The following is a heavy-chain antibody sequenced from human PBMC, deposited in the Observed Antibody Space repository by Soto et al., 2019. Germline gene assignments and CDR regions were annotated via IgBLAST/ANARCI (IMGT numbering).Heavy chain of an antibody. CDR3: ATPMVTTVTEYLHH. CDR1: GGTFNNYT. Sequence: SVKVSCKASGGTFNNYTLSWVRQAPGQGLEWVGRIIPFLDITNYAQNFQGRATITADKSTNTAYMELSSLRSEDTAVYYCATPMVTTVTEYLHHWGQGTLVTVSS. V-gene: IGHV1-69*02. J-gene: IGHJ1*01. D-gene: IGHD4-17*01. CDR2: IIPFLDIT.